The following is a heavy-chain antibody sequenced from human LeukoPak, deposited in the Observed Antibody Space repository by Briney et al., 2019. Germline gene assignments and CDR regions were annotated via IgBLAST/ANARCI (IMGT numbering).Heavy chain of an antibody. CDR2: ISYDGGYK. Sequence: GGSLRLSCAASGFTLSSFAMHWVRQPPGKGLEWVAVISYDGGYKYYADSVKGRFTISRDNSKNTLYLQMNSLRAEDTAMFYCARDGNSGYDLNYYYGMDFWGQGTTVTVSS. D-gene: IGHD5-12*01. J-gene: IGHJ6*02. CDR3: ARDGNSGYDLNYYYGMDF. CDR1: GFTLSSFA. V-gene: IGHV3-30-3*01.